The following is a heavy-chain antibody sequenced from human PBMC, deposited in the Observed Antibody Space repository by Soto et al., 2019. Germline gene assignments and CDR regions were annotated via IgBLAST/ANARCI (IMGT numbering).Heavy chain of an antibody. D-gene: IGHD6-19*01. CDR2: IIPTFGTA. CDR1: GGTFTSSA. CDR3: ARSETAGHRGFDI. J-gene: IGHJ3*02. Sequence: QVQLVQSGAELRAPAPPVNVSCKASGGTFTSSAINWLRQAPGQGPEWMGGIIPTFGTANYIEKFRGRVTITADTSTSTAYMEVSSLTSEDTAMYFCARSETAGHRGFDIWGQGTMVTVSS. V-gene: IGHV1-69*06.